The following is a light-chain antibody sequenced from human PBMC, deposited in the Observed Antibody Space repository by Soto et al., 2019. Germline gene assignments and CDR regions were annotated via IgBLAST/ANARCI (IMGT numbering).Light chain of an antibody. J-gene: IGKJ2*01. CDR2: GAS. CDR3: HQYGSSPQA. Sequence: EIVLTQSPGTLSLSPGERATLSCRASQSVSSSYLAWYQQKPGQAPRLLIYGASSRATGFPDRFSGSGSGTDFTLTISRLEPEDFAVYYCHQYGSSPQAFGQGTKLEIK. CDR1: QSVSSSY. V-gene: IGKV3-20*01.